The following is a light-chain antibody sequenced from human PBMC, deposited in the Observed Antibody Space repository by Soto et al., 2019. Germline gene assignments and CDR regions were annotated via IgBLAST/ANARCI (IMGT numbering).Light chain of an antibody. V-gene: IGKV1-5*01. CDR1: QSIRSW. Sequence: DIQMTHSPSILSAYVGDKVTITCRASQSIRSWLAWYQQKPGKAPKLLIYDAYSLESGVPSRFSGRRSGTEFTLTIAGLQPEDFATYYCQQYESYAPLTFGGGTKVDIK. CDR2: DAY. CDR3: QQYESYAPLT. J-gene: IGKJ4*01.